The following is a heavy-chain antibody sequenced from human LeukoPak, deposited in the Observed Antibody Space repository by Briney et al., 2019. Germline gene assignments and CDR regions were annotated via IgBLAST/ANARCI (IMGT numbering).Heavy chain of an antibody. D-gene: IGHD6-6*01. J-gene: IGHJ5*02. V-gene: IGHV4-4*09. CDR1: GGSISSYY. Sequence: SETLSLTCTVSGGSISSYYWSWIRQPPGKGLEWIGYIYTSGSTNYNPSLKSRVTISVDTSKNQFSLKLSSVTAADTAVYYCARLGRRQLSLGFDPWGQGTLVTVSS. CDR3: ARLGRRQLSLGFDP. CDR2: IYTSGST.